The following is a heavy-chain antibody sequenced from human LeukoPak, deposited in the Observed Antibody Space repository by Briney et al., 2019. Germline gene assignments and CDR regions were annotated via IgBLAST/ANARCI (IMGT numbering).Heavy chain of an antibody. J-gene: IGHJ6*02. V-gene: IGHV4-59*01. CDR2: IYYSGST. D-gene: IGHD2-2*01. Sequence: SETLSLTCTVSGGSISSYYWSWIRQPPGKGLEWIGYIYYSGSTNYNPSLKSRVTISVDTSKNQFSLKLSSVTAADTAVYYCARAVVGNYYYYGMDVWGQGTTVTVYS. CDR1: GGSISSYY. CDR3: ARAVVGNYYYYGMDV.